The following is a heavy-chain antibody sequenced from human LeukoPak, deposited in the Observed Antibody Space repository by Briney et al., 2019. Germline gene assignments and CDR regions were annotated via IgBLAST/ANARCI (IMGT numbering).Heavy chain of an antibody. D-gene: IGHD2-15*01. V-gene: IGHV3-15*01. CDR3: TTDPKALRYCSGGSCSH. CDR2: IKSKTDGGTT. CDR1: GFTFSNAW. Sequence: GGSLRLSCAASGFTFSNAWMSWVRQAPGKGLEWVGRIKSKTDGGTTDYAAPVKGRFTISRDDSKNTLYLQMNSLKTEDTAVYYCTTDPKALRYCSGGSCSHWGQGTLVTVSS. J-gene: IGHJ1*01.